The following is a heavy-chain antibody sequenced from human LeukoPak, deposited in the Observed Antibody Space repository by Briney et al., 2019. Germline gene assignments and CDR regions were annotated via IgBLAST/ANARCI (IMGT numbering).Heavy chain of an antibody. CDR2: ISYDGSNK. Sequence: GGSLRLSCAASGFTFSSYGMHWVRQAPGKGLEWVAVISYDGSNKYYADSVKGRFTISRDNSENTLYLQMNSLRAEDTAVYYCAKDRSFLWELLFDYWGQGTLVTVSS. CDR1: GFTFSSYG. J-gene: IGHJ4*02. V-gene: IGHV3-30*18. D-gene: IGHD1-26*01. CDR3: AKDRSFLWELLFDY.